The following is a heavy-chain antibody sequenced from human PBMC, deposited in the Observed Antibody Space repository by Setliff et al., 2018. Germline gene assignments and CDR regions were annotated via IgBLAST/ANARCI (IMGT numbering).Heavy chain of an antibody. J-gene: IGHJ4*02. D-gene: IGHD3-10*01. CDR2: INQDGSAQ. CDR1: GFTFSSLW. V-gene: IGHV3-7*01. Sequence: GGSLRLSCAASGFTFSSLWMSWVRQAPGRGLEWVANINQDGSAQYYVDSVRGRFTISRDNAKNSLYLQMNSLRAEDTAVYYCRLWFGELLRDYWGQGTLVTVSS. CDR3: RLWFGELLRDY.